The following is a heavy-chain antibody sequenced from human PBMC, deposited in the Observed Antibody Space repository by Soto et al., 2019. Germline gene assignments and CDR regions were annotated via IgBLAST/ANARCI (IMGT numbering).Heavy chain of an antibody. V-gene: IGHV1-18*01. CDR3: ARKGYIGNFGLDV. D-gene: IGHD5-12*01. CDR1: GYKFLNYD. J-gene: IGHJ6*02. Sequence: QVQLVQSGAEVKRPGASVKVSCKASGYKFLNYDVAWVRRAPGQGLEWMGWISISKGKTYYQQSLQGRVTMTTDTATTTAYIEVRSRRGDDTAGYYCARKGYIGNFGLDVWGQGTTVTFAS. CDR2: ISISKGKT.